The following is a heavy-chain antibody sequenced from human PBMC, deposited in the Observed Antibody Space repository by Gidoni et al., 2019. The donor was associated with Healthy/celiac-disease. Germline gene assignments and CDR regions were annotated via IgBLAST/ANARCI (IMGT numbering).Heavy chain of an antibody. J-gene: IGHJ6*02. Sequence: EVQLVESGGGLVQPGGSLRLSCAASGFTVSSNYMSWVRQAPGKGLEWVSVIYSGGSTYYADSVKGRFTISRDNSKNTLYLQMNSLRAEDTAVYYCARSHDFWSGYYGFDYYYGMDVWGQGTTVTVSS. CDR1: GFTVSSNY. V-gene: IGHV3-66*01. CDR2: IYSGGST. D-gene: IGHD3-3*01. CDR3: ARSHDFWSGYYGFDYYYGMDV.